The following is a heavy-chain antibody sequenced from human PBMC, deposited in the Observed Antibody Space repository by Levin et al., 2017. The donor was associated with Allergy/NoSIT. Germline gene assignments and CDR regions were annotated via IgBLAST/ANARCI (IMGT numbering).Heavy chain of an antibody. Sequence: GGSLRLSCAASGFTFSNYAMAWVRQAPGEGLEWVSGISISGDKTYYADSVKGRFTISRDNSKNTLYAQMDSLRAEDTALYYCAKDGTSGSGSYYLGTFDIWGQGTMVTVSS. CDR2: ISISGDKT. D-gene: IGHD3-10*01. V-gene: IGHV3-23*01. CDR1: GFTFSNYA. CDR3: AKDGTSGSGSYYLGTFDI. J-gene: IGHJ3*02.